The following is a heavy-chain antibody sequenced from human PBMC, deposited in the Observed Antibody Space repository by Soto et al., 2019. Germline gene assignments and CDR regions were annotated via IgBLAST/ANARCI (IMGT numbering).Heavy chain of an antibody. V-gene: IGHV4-39*01. Sequence: SETLSLTCTVSGGSISSSSYYWGWIRQPPGKGLEWIGSIYYSGSTYYNPSLKSRVTISVDTSKNQFSLKLSSVTAADTAGYYCARRALDREGSGTFDPWGPVPLVTLSS. CDR3: ARRALDREGSGTFDP. D-gene: IGHD3-10*01. CDR2: IYYSGST. CDR1: GGSISSSSYY. J-gene: IGHJ5*02.